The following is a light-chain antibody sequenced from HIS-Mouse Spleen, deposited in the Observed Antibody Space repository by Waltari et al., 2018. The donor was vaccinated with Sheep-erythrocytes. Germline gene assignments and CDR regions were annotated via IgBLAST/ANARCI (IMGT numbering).Light chain of an antibody. CDR1: SSDAGCYNY. J-gene: IGLJ1*01. V-gene: IGLV2-11*01. CDR3: CSYAGSYNHV. CDR2: DVS. Sequence: QSALTPPRSVSGSPGQPVTISCTGTSSDAGCYNYVSWYQQHPGKAPKLMIYDVSKRPSGVPDRFSGSKSGNTASLTISGLQAEDEADYYCCSYAGSYNHVFATGTKVTVL.